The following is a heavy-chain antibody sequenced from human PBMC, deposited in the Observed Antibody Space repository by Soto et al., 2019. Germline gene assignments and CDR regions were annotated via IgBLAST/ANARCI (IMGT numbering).Heavy chain of an antibody. CDR1: GFGFDEYG. D-gene: IGHD6-13*01. CDR2: INRHGDST. Sequence: GGSLRLSCAASGFGFDEYGMSWVRQGPGKGLEWVSGINRHGDSTGYADSVKGRFTISRDNAKNSLYLQMNGLRAEDTAVYYCAKDPPGTREYYFDYWGQGTLVTVSS. CDR3: AKDPPGTREYYFDY. J-gene: IGHJ4*02. V-gene: IGHV3-20*04.